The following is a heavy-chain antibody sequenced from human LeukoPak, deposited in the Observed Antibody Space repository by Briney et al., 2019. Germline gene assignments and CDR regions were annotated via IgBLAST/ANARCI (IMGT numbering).Heavy chain of an antibody. J-gene: IGHJ6*03. Sequence: SETLSLTCTVSGASLSSYYWSWIRQPAGKGLEWIGRIYTSGNTYYNPSLKSRVTISVDTSKNQFSLKLSSVTAADTAVYYCARDNYYYYYMDVWGKGTTVTVSS. CDR1: GASLSSYY. CDR3: ARDNYYYYYMDV. V-gene: IGHV4-4*07. CDR2: IYTSGNT.